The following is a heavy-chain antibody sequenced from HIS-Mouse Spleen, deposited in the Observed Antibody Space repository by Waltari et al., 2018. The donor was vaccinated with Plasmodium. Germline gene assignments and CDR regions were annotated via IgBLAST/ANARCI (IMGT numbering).Heavy chain of an antibody. D-gene: IGHD1-7*01. J-gene: IGHJ4*02. CDR3: ARDRITGTSYFDY. V-gene: IGHV4-39*07. CDR1: GGSITSSRYY. Sequence: QLQLQESGPGLVKPSETLSLTCTVSGGSITSSRYYWGWIRQPPAKGLEWIGGIYYSWSTYYNPSLKSRVTISVDTSKNQFSLKLSSVTAADTAVYYCARDRITGTSYFDYWGQGTLVTVSS. CDR2: IYYSWST.